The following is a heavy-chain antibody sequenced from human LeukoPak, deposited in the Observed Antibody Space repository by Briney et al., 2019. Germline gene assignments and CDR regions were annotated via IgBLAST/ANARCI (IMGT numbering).Heavy chain of an antibody. Sequence: PGGSLRLSCAASGFTFSSYAMSWVRQAPGKGLEWVSAISGSGGSTYYADYVKGRFTISRDNSKNTLYLQMNSLRAEDTAVYYCGRDGYNWSYYYYYGMDVWGQGTTVTVSS. CDR1: GFTFSSYA. CDR3: GRDGYNWSYYYYYGMDV. D-gene: IGHD5-24*01. J-gene: IGHJ6*02. CDR2: ISGSGGST. V-gene: IGHV3-23*01.